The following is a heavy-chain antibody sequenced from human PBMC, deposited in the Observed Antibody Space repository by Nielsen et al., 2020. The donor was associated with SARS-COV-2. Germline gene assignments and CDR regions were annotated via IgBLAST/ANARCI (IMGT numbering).Heavy chain of an antibody. D-gene: IGHD3-16*01. CDR2: VSHGGST. V-gene: IGHV4-34*01. J-gene: IGHJ4*02. Sequence: SETLSLTCAVYGASFSDYYWTWLRQSPGKGLEWIGEVSHGGSTNYNPSLKSRVTISVDTSKNQFSLKLTSVTAADTAVYYCARRPPSIIMMAKYYFDYWGQGSLVNVSS. CDR1: GASFSDYY. CDR3: ARRPPSIIMMAKYYFDY.